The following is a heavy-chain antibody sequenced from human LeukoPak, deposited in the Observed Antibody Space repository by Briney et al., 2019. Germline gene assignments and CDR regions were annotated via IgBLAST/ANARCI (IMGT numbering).Heavy chain of an antibody. Sequence: PSETLSLTCTVSGGSISSYYWSWIRQPPGKGLEWIGYIYYSGSTNYNPSLKSRVTISVDTSKNQFSLKLSSVTAADTAVYYCARRNWGYTHVYAFDIWGQGTMVTVSS. CDR3: ARRNWGYTHVYAFDI. CDR1: GGSISSYY. V-gene: IGHV4-59*08. J-gene: IGHJ3*02. CDR2: IYYSGST. D-gene: IGHD5-18*01.